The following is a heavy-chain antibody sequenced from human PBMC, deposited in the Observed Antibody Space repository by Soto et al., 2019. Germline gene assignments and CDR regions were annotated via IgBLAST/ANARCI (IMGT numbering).Heavy chain of an antibody. V-gene: IGHV1-69*13. Sequence: SVKVSCKASGCTFSSYAISLVRQSPGQGLEWMGGIIPIFVTANYAQKFQGRVTITADESTSTAYMELSSLRSEDTAVYYCARSEGLTYYYDSRGYYYDYWAQGTLVTVSS. CDR1: GCTFSSYA. CDR2: IIPIFVTA. J-gene: IGHJ4*02. D-gene: IGHD3-22*01. CDR3: ARSEGLTYYYDSRGYYYDY.